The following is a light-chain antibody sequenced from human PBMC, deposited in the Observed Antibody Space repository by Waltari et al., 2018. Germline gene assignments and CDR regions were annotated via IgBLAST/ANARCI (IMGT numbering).Light chain of an antibody. CDR1: QDIGSW. V-gene: IGKV1-12*01. J-gene: IGKJ2*01. CDR2: AAS. Sequence: DIHMTQSPSSLLASVGDRVTITCRASQDIGSWLAWYQQKPGKAPKLLIYAASRLESGVPPRFSGSGSGTDFILAISSLQPEDCGTFYCQQGNSFPYTFGQGTKLEI. CDR3: QQGNSFPYT.